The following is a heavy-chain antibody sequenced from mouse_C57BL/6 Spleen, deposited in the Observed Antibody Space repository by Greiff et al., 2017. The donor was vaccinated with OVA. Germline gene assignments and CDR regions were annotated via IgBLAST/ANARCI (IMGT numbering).Heavy chain of an antibody. CDR2: IDPEDGET. V-gene: IGHV14-2*01. D-gene: IGHD1-1*01. CDR3: ARTTVVARYFDV. Sequence: VQLKESGAELVKPGASVKLSCTASGFNIKDYYMHWVKQRTEQGLEWIGRIDPEDGETKYAPKFQGKATITADTASNTAYLQLSSLTSEDTAVYYCARTTVVARYFDVWGTGTTVTVSS. CDR1: GFNIKDYY. J-gene: IGHJ1*03.